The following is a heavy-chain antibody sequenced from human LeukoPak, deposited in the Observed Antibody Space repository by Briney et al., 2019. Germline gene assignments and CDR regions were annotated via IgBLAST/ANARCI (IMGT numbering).Heavy chain of an antibody. V-gene: IGHV1-2*02. CDR1: GYTFTGYY. D-gene: IGHD2-2*02. J-gene: IGHJ5*02. Sequence: GASVKVSCKASGYTFTGYYMHWVRQAPGQGLEWMGWINPNSGGTNYAQKFQGKVTMTRDTSISTAYMELSRQRSDDTAVYYCARDRFPYCSSTSCYSNNNWFDTWGQGTLVTVSS. CDR2: INPNSGGT. CDR3: ARDRFPYCSSTSCYSNNNWFDT.